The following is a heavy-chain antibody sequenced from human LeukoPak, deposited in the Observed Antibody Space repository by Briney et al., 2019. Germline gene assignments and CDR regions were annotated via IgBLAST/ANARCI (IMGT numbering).Heavy chain of an antibody. J-gene: IGHJ4*02. CDR2: ISYDGSNK. Sequence: GGSLRLSCAASGFTFSSYGMHWVRQAPGKGLEWVAVISYDGSNKYYADSVKGRFTISRDNSKNTLHLQMNSLRAEDTAVYYCANQITNLVNYWGQGTLVTVSS. CDR3: ANQITNLVNY. CDR1: GFTFSSYG. D-gene: IGHD3-10*01. V-gene: IGHV3-30*18.